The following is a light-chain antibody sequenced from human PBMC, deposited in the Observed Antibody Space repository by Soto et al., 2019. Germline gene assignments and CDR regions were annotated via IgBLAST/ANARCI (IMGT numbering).Light chain of an antibody. V-gene: IGKV3-20*01. CDR3: QQYGSSPPLT. CDR2: GPS. Sequence: EIVLTQSPGTLSLSPGGRATLSCRASRSVSSSFLAWYHQKPGQAPRLPIYGPSSRATGIPDRFSGSGSGTDFTLTISRLEPEDFAVYYCQQYGSSPPLTFGGGTKVEIK. J-gene: IGKJ4*01. CDR1: RSVSSSF.